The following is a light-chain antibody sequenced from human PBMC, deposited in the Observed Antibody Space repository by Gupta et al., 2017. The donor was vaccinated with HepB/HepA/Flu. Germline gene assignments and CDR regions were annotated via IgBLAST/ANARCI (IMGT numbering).Light chain of an antibody. Sequence: DIQMTQSPSSLSASVGDRVTITCRASQGISKYLAWFQQKPGKPPKSLIYAASSLQSGVPSRFSGSGSGTEFTLTISSLQPEDFATYYCQHYSSYPITFGQGTRLEIK. V-gene: IGKV1-16*01. J-gene: IGKJ5*01. CDR2: AAS. CDR1: QGISKY. CDR3: QHYSSYPIT.